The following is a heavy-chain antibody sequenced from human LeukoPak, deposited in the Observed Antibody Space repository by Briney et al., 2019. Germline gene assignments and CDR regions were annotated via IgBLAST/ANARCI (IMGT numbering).Heavy chain of an antibody. Sequence: GGSLRLSCSASGFTFSDAWMSWVRQAPGKGLEWVGRIKSKADGGTTDYAAPVKGRFTISRDDSENTLYLQMNSLKTDDTAVYYCAYQGEWEHCFEHWGQGTLVTVSS. V-gene: IGHV3-15*01. CDR1: GFTFSDAW. CDR2: IKSKADGGTT. J-gene: IGHJ4*02. CDR3: AYQGEWEHCFEH. D-gene: IGHD1-26*01.